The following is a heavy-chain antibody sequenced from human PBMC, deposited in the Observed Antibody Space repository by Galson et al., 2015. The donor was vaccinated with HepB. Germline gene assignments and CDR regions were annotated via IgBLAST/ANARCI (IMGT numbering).Heavy chain of an antibody. CDR2: IWYDGSNK. CDR3: ARDYYDSSGYGYNWFDP. Sequence: SLRLSCAASGFTFSSYAMHWVRQAPGKGLEWVAVIWYDGSNKYYADSVKGRFTISRDNSKNTLYLQMNSLRAEDTAVYYCARDYYDSSGYGYNWFDPRGQGTLVTVSS. J-gene: IGHJ5*02. V-gene: IGHV3-33*08. CDR1: GFTFSSYA. D-gene: IGHD3-22*01.